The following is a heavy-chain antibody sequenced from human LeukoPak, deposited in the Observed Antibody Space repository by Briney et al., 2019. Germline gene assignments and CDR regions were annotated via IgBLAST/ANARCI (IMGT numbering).Heavy chain of an antibody. J-gene: IGHJ4*02. CDR3: ARVIHLGGYSYGRTYDSSGYYGY. CDR1: GYTFTSYG. D-gene: IGHD3-22*01. Sequence: ASVKVSCKASGYTFTSYGISWVRQAPGQGLEWMGWISAYNGNTNYAQKLQGGVTMTTDTSTSTAYMELRSLRSDDTAVYYCARVIHLGGYSYGRTYDSSGYYGYWGQGTLVTVSS. CDR2: ISAYNGNT. V-gene: IGHV1-18*01.